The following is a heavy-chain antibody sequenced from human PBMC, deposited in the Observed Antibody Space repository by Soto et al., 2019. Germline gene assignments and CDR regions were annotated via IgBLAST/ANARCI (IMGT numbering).Heavy chain of an antibody. Sequence: ASVKVSCKASGYTFTSYAMHWVRQAPGQRLEWMGWINAGNGNTKYSQKFQGRVTITRDTSASTAYMELSSLRSEDTAVYYCARGAHSSGWFLWLDPWGQGTLVTVS. CDR2: INAGNGNT. D-gene: IGHD6-19*01. CDR1: GYTFTSYA. V-gene: IGHV1-3*01. J-gene: IGHJ5*02. CDR3: ARGAHSSGWFLWLDP.